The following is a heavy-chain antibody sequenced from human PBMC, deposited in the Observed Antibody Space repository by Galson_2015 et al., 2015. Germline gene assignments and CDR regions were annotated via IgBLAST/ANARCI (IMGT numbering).Heavy chain of an antibody. CDR2: INWSGGRT. J-gene: IGHJ4*02. D-gene: IGHD4-17*01. Sequence: SLRLSCAGSGFNFNDYGMNWVRQAPGKGLEWVSGINWSGGRTSYADSVKGRFTISRDNAKNSLYLQMTSLRAEDTAFYYCARDLDYGEYTLGYWGQGNLVIVSS. CDR3: ARDLDYGEYTLGY. V-gene: IGHV3-20*04. CDR1: GFNFNDYG.